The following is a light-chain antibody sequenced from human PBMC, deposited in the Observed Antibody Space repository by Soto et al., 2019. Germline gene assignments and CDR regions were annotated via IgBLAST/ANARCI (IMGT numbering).Light chain of an antibody. Sequence: DIQLTQSPSSLSAAVGDRVTISCRTSQSVGVYLNWYQQKPGGAPRLLIFGVSGLQSGVPSRFAGGGSGADFTLTINDLQVEDLATYFCQQSYASMWTFGQGTRVEI. CDR2: GVS. CDR1: QSVGVY. CDR3: QQSYASMWT. V-gene: IGKV1-39*01. J-gene: IGKJ1*01.